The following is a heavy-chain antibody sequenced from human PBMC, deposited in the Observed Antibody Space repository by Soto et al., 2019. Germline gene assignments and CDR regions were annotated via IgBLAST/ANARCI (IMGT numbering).Heavy chain of an antibody. D-gene: IGHD2-2*01. Sequence: QVQLVQSGAEVKKPGASVKVSCKASGYTFTSYDINWVRQATGQGLEWMGWMNANSGNTGYAQKFQGRVTMTRNTPISRPYMELSRLRSEETAVYYGVRFVLVPAATGMDLWGQGTTVTVSS. V-gene: IGHV1-8*01. J-gene: IGHJ6*01. CDR1: GYTFTSYD. CDR3: VRFVLVPAATGMDL. CDR2: MNANSGNT.